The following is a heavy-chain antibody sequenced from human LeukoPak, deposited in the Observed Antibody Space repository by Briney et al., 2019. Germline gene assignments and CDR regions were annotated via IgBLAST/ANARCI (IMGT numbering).Heavy chain of an antibody. CDR2: IWYDGSNK. D-gene: IGHD5-12*01. Sequence: GRSLRLSCAASGFTFNSYSMHWVRQAPGKGLEWVAVIWYDGSNKYYADSVKGRFTISRDNSKNTQYLQMNSLRAEDTAVYYCARAFSGYDVPDYWGQGTLGTVSS. J-gene: IGHJ4*02. V-gene: IGHV3-33*01. CDR3: ARAFSGYDVPDY. CDR1: GFTFNSYS.